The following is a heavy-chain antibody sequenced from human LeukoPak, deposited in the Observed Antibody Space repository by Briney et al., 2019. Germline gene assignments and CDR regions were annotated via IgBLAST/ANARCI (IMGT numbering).Heavy chain of an antibody. CDR1: GFTFSSYA. CDR2: ISGSGGNT. D-gene: IGHD3-22*01. J-gene: IGHJ4*02. CDR3: AKDGRRISMIGVVRRGHYFDY. Sequence: GSLLLSCAASGFTFSSYAMSWVRQAPGKGLEWVSAISGSGGNTYYIDSVKGRFTISRDNSKNTLDLQMNSLRAEDTAVYYCAKDGRRISMIGVVRRGHYFDYWGQGILVTVSS. V-gene: IGHV3-23*01.